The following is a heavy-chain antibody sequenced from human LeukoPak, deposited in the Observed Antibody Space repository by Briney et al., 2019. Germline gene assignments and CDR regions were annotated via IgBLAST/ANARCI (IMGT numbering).Heavy chain of an antibody. Sequence: GGSLRLSCAASRFTFRNYAMHWVRQAPGKGLEWVAVISSDGTNKDYADSVKGRFSISRDNSKNTLYLQMNSLRAEDTAVYYCARAGPSSSWHQFDYWGQGTLVTVSS. J-gene: IGHJ4*02. CDR1: RFTFRNYA. CDR2: ISSDGTNK. V-gene: IGHV3-30*14. CDR3: ARAGPSSSWHQFDY. D-gene: IGHD6-13*01.